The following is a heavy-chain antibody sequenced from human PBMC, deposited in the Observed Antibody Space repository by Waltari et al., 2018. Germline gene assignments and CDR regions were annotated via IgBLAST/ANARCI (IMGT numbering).Heavy chain of an antibody. J-gene: IGHJ3*02. CDR1: GGTISTFP. CDR3: ALERLPNSFDI. CDR2: IIPIVGTP. V-gene: IGHV1-69*12. Sequence: QVHLVQSGAEVKKPGSSVKVSCTASGGTISTFPINWVRQAPGQGLEWMGGIIPIVGTPNYAEKFEGRVTITADDSTSAAYLELSSLRSDDTALYYCALERLPNSFDIWGQGTAVTVSS. D-gene: IGHD1-1*01.